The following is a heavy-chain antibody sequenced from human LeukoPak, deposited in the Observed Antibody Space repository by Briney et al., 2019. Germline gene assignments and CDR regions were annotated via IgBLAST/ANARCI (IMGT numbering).Heavy chain of an antibody. V-gene: IGHV3-23*01. CDR1: GFTFNSYA. CDR2: IGGSGGTI. J-gene: IGHJ6*02. Sequence: GGSLRLSCAASGFTFNSYAMNWVRQAPGKGLEWVSVIGGSGGTIYYADSVKGRSTISRDNSKNTLYLQMNSLRAEDTAVYYCSKAKGAYYSYGMDVWGPGTTVTVSS. CDR3: SKAKGAYYSYGMDV.